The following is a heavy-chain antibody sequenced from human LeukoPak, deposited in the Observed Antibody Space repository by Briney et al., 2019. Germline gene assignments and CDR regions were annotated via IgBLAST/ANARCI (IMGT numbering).Heavy chain of an antibody. CDR3: AKDLSYSFEIPAY. D-gene: IGHD3-16*02. V-gene: IGHV3-30*02. CDR2: IGFDGNKK. J-gene: IGHJ4*02. Sequence: GGSLTLSCAASAFRFGGFGMHWDRQAPGQGLEWVAFIGFDGNKKFIRDSVKGRFTISRDNSGNTLFLQMNSLRAEDTGVYYCAKDLSYSFEIPAYWGQGTLVTVSS. CDR1: AFRFGGFG.